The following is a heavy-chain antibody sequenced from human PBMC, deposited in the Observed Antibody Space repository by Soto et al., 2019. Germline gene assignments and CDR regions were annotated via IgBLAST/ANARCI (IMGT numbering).Heavy chain of an antibody. CDR3: ARERTPVLEYGDPYYDYGMDV. CDR2: IFFSGST. CDR1: GGSISSGGYY. D-gene: IGHD4-17*01. V-gene: IGHV4-31*03. Sequence: SETLSLTCTVSGGSISSGGYYWSWIRQHPGKGLEWIGYIFFSGSTFYNPSLKSRGTISVDTSKNQFSLKLSSVTAADTAVYYCARERTPVLEYGDPYYDYGMDVWGQGTTVTVSS. J-gene: IGHJ6*02.